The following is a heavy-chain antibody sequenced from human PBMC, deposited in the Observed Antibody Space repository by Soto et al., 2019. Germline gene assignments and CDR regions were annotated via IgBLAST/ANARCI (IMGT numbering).Heavy chain of an antibody. V-gene: IGHV4-31*03. Sequence: TSETLSLTCPFSGGSISSGGYYWSWIRQHPGKGLEWIGYIYYSGSTYYNPSLKSRVTISVDTSKNQFSLKLSSVTAADTAVYYCARFTYGSGSPSHFDYWGQGTLVTVSS. D-gene: IGHD3-10*01. CDR3: ARFTYGSGSPSHFDY. CDR2: IYYSGST. J-gene: IGHJ4*02. CDR1: GGSISSGGYY.